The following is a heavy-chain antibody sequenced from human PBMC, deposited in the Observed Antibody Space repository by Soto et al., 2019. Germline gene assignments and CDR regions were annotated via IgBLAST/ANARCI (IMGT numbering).Heavy chain of an antibody. J-gene: IGHJ5*02. V-gene: IGHV3-11*04. CDR1: GFTFSDYY. D-gene: IGHD6-25*01. Sequence: GGSLRLSCAASGFTFSDYYMSWIRQAPGKGLEWVSYISSSGSTIYYADSVKGRFTISRDNAKNSLYLQMSSLRSEDTAVYYCARASEAAEAPYNWFVPWGQGTLVTVSS. CDR2: ISSSGSTI. CDR3: ARASEAAEAPYNWFVP.